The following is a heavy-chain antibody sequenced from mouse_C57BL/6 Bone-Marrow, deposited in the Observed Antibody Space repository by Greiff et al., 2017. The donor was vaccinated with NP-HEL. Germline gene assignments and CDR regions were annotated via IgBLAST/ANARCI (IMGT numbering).Heavy chain of an antibody. V-gene: IGHV1-82*01. J-gene: IGHJ4*01. CDR3: ARRQLRLLDAMDY. CDR1: GYAFSSSW. D-gene: IGHD3-2*02. CDR2: IYPGDGDT. Sequence: QVQLQQSGPELVKPGASVKISCKASGYAFSSSWMNWVKQRPGKGLEWIGRIYPGDGDTNYNGKFKGKATLTADKSSSTAYMQLSSLTSEDSAVYVCARRQLRLLDAMDYWGQGTSVTVSS.